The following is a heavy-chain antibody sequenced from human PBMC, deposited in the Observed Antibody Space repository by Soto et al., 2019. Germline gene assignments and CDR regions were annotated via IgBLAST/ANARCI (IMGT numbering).Heavy chain of an antibody. CDR1: GFSLSTSGVG. CDR3: AHKGYGDYPLDY. D-gene: IGHD4-17*01. J-gene: IGHJ4*02. CDR2: IYWDDSK. V-gene: IGHV2-5*02. Sequence: QITLKESGPTLVKPTQTLTLTCTFSGFSLSTSGVGVGWIRQPSGKALEWLAVIYWDDSKHYRPSLESRLTITKDTSKNQVVLTMTNMDPVDTATYYCAHKGYGDYPLDYWGQGTLVTVSS.